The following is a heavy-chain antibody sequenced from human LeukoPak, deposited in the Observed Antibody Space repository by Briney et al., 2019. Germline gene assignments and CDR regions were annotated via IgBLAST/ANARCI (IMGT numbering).Heavy chain of an antibody. D-gene: IGHD6-13*01. V-gene: IGHV1-18*01. CDR2: ISAYNSNT. J-gene: IGHJ4*02. CDR3: ARDPGRGSSSWYEY. CDR1: GYTFTSYG. Sequence: SVKVSCKASGYTFTSYGISWVRQAPGQGLEWMGWISAYNSNTNYAQKLQGRVTMTTDTSTSTAYMELRSLRSDDTAVYYCARDPGRGSSSWYEYWGQGTLVTVSS.